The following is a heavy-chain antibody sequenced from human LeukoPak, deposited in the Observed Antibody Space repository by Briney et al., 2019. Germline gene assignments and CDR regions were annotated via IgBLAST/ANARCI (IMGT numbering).Heavy chain of an antibody. CDR2: INPSGGGT. D-gene: IGHD2-8*01. CDR1: RYTFTSYY. V-gene: IGHV1-46*01. J-gene: IGHJ4*02. CDR3: SDIGYCTNGVCFDY. Sequence: GAPVKVSCKASRYTFTSYYMHSGRQAPGQRREWMGIINPSGGGTSYAQKFQGRVSITMDTYTSTVYMELSSMRSEDTAVYYCSDIGYCTNGVCFDYWGQGTLVTVSS.